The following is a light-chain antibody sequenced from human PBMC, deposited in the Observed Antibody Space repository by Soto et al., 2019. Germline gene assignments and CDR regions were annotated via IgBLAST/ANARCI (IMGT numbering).Light chain of an antibody. J-gene: IGLJ2*01. Sequence: QSALNQPASVSGSPGQSITISCTGTSSDVGGYKYVSWYQQHPDKAPKLIIFEVSNRPSGISSRFSGSNSGNTAYLTISGIKVEDEAHYYCTSYTSSITSVIFGRGNKLNVL. CDR3: TSYTSSITSVI. CDR1: SSDVGGYKY. V-gene: IGLV2-14*01. CDR2: EVS.